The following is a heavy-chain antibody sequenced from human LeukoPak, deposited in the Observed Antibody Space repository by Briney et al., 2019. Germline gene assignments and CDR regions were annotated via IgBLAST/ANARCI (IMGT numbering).Heavy chain of an antibody. CDR2: IYSSGSA. V-gene: IGHV4-59*08. CDR3: ARHRDYYDT. CDR1: GASINNNF. D-gene: IGHD3-22*01. J-gene: IGHJ4*01. Sequence: SETLSLTCTVSGASINNNFWTWIRQPPGKGLEWIGYIYSSGSANYNPSLKSRVIISGDTSKNQISLNLTSVTAADTAVYSYARHRDYYDTWGHGTLVTVSS.